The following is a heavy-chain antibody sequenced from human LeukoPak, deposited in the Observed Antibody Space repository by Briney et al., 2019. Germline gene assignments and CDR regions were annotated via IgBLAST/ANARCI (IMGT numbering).Heavy chain of an antibody. CDR2: INYRGSA. D-gene: IGHD1-26*01. V-gene: IGHV4-31*11. CDR1: GGSISSVDYY. CDR3: ARGPSGSYDL. Sequence: SQTLSLTCAVSGGSISSVDYYWSWIRQYPGKGLEWIGYINYRGSAYYNPSLKSRVTISVDTSKNQFSLKLSSVTAADTAVYYCARGPSGSYDLWGQGTLVTVSS. J-gene: IGHJ5*02.